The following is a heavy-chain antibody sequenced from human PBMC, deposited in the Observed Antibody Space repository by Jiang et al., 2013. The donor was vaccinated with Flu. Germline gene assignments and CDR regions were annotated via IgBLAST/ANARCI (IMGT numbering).Heavy chain of an antibody. CDR2: INHSGST. CDR1: GGSFSGYY. D-gene: IGHD4-11*01. J-gene: IGHJ6*02. CDR3: ARVVGTTTHYYGMDV. V-gene: IGHV4-34*01. Sequence: GLVKPSETLSLTCAVYGGSFSGYYWSWIRQPPGKGLEWIGEINHSGSTNYNPSLKSRVTISVDTSKNQFSLKLSSVTAADTAVYYCARVVGTTTHYYGMDVWGQGTTVTVSS.